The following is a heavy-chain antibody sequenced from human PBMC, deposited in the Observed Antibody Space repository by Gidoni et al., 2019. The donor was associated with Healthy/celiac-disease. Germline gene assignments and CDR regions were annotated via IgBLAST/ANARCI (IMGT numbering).Heavy chain of an antibody. CDR2: IYHSGST. V-gene: IGHV4-4*02. CDR1: GGSIRSRNW. J-gene: IGHJ5*02. D-gene: IGHD3-9*01. Sequence: QVQLQESGPGLVKPSGTLSLTCAVSGGSIRSRNWWSWVRQPPGKGLEWIGEIYHSGSTNYNPSLKSRVTISVDKSKNQFSLKLSSVTAADTAVYYCARVQLTGYYAKGGWFDPWGQGTLVTVSS. CDR3: ARVQLTGYYAKGGWFDP.